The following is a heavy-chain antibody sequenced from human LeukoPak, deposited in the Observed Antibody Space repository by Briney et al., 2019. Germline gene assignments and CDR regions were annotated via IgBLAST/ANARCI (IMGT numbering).Heavy chain of an antibody. J-gene: IGHJ4*02. V-gene: IGHV3-7*01. CDR2: IKEDGSKK. D-gene: IGHD3-10*01. CDR3: ARGHGLGSPSDI. CDR1: GFDFRTYW. Sequence: GGSLRLSCGASGFDFRTYWMTWVRQAPGKGLEWVADIKEDGSKKYYVGSVKGRFTISRDNARNSLYLQMNSLGGDDTAVYYCARGHGLGSPSDIWGQGTLVTVSS.